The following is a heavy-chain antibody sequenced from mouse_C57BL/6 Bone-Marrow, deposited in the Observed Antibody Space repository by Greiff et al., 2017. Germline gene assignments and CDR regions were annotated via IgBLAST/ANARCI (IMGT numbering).Heavy chain of an antibody. CDR1: GFSLTSYG. J-gene: IGHJ1*03. V-gene: IGHV2-5*01. Sequence: QVQLKESGPGLVQPSQSLYITCTVSGFSLTSYGVHWVRQSPGKGLEWLGVIWRGGSTDYNAAFMSRLSITTDNSKSQVFFKMNSLQADDTAIYYCAKIYYYASYFDVWGTGTTVTVSS. CDR3: AKIYYYASYFDV. D-gene: IGHD1-1*01. CDR2: IWRGGST.